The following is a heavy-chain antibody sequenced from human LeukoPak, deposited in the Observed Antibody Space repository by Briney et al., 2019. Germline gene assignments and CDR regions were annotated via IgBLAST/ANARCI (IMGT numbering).Heavy chain of an antibody. Sequence: PGGSLRLSCADSRFTFSSYSMTWVRQAPGKGLEWVSSISDSGGRTYYADSVKGRFTISRDNSKTMLHLQMNSLRAEDTAVYYCAKAKSPIFSIGWYYFDYWGQGTLVTVSS. CDR1: RFTFSSYS. CDR3: AKAKSPIFSIGWYYFDY. CDR2: ISDSGGRT. V-gene: IGHV3-23*01. D-gene: IGHD6-19*01. J-gene: IGHJ4*02.